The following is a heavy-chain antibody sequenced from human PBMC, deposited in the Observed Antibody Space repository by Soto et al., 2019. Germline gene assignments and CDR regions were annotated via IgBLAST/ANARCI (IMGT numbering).Heavy chain of an antibody. J-gene: IGHJ6*02. V-gene: IGHV1-18*01. CDR2: ISAYNGNT. CDR3: ARDLGGSGWLRPDYYDNGMDV. Sequence: QVQLVQSGAAVKKPGASVKVSCKASGYTFTSYGISWVRQAPGQGLEWMGWISAYNGNTNYAQKLQGRVTMTTDTSTSTAYMELRSLRSDDTAVYYCARDLGGSGWLRPDYYDNGMDVCGQEATVTVSS. D-gene: IGHD5-12*01. CDR1: GYTFTSYG.